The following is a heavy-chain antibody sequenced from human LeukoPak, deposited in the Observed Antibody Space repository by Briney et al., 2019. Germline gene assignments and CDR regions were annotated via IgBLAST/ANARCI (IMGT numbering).Heavy chain of an antibody. D-gene: IGHD4-17*01. J-gene: IGHJ4*02. V-gene: IGHV3-23*01. CDR3: ANYLDSYGDYGIDY. CDR1: GFTFSSYA. CDR2: ISGSGGST. Sequence: PGGSLRLSCAASGFTFSSYAMSWVRQAPGKGLEWVSAISGSGGSTYYADSVKGRFTISRDNSKNTLYLQMNSLRAEDTAVYYCANYLDSYGDYGIDYWGQGTLVTVSS.